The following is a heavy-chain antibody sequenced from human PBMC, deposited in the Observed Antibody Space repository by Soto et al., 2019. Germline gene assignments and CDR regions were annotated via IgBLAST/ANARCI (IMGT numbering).Heavy chain of an antibody. CDR2: IGTAGDT. Sequence: EVQLVESGGGLVQPGGSLRLSCAASGFTFSSYDMHWVRQATGKGLEWVSAIGTAGDTYYPGSVKGRFTISRENAKNSLYLKMNSLRAGDTAVYYCAREDGSGWHNFDYWGQGTLVTVSS. V-gene: IGHV3-13*01. J-gene: IGHJ4*02. CDR1: GFTFSSYD. D-gene: IGHD6-19*01. CDR3: AREDGSGWHNFDY.